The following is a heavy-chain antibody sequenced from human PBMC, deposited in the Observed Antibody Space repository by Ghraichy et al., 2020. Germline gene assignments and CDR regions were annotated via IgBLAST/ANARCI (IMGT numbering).Heavy chain of an antibody. CDR3: ARGRKGRYSGYDGSYYYYYGMDV. Sequence: SETLSLTCAVYGGSFSGYYWSWIRQPPGKGLEWIGEINHSGSTNYNPSLKSRVTISVDTSKNQFSLKLSSVTAADTAVYYCARGRKGRYSGYDGSYYYYYGMDVWGQGTTVTVSS. J-gene: IGHJ6*02. V-gene: IGHV4-34*01. CDR1: GGSFSGYY. CDR2: INHSGST. D-gene: IGHD5-12*01.